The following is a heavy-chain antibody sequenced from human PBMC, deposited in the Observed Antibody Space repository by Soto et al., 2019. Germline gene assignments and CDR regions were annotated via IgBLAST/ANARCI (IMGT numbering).Heavy chain of an antibody. CDR2: ISASGGST. V-gene: IGHV3-23*01. CDR3: ARGAVMPDS. J-gene: IGHJ4*02. CDR1: GFTFDSFA. D-gene: IGHD3-16*01. Sequence: EVQLLESGGGLEQRGGSLRLSCAASGFTFDSFAMTWVRQAPGKGLEWVSAISASGGSTFYADSVKGRFTISRDSSKNTLYLQMNSLRAEDTAVYYCARGAVMPDSWGQGTLVTVSS.